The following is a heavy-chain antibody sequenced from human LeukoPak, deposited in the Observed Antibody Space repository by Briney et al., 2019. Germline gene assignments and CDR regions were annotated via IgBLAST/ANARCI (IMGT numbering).Heavy chain of an antibody. CDR2: IYYSGST. Sequence: SSETLSLTCTVSGGSINSSSYYWGWIRQPPGKGLEWIGSIYYSGSTYYNPSLKSRVTISVDTSKNQFSLKLSSVTAADTAVYYCARQPLGYCSSTSCYYNTDRSYWGQGTLVTVSS. D-gene: IGHD2-2*01. CDR1: GGSINSSSYY. CDR3: ARQPLGYCSSTSCYYNTDRSY. J-gene: IGHJ4*02. V-gene: IGHV4-39*01.